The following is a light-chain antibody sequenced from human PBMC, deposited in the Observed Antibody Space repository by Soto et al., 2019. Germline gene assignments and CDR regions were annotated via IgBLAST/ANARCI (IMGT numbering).Light chain of an antibody. J-gene: IGKJ1*01. CDR2: KAS. CDR1: QSISVW. Sequence: IQMTQCPSNLCSSFGDRVTITCGASQSISVWLAWYQQKAGKAPNLLIYKASRLESGVPSRFSVSGSGTEGTLTISRLQPDDCATYYCQHYNSYSEAFGQGTKVDI. V-gene: IGKV1-5*03. CDR3: QHYNSYSEA.